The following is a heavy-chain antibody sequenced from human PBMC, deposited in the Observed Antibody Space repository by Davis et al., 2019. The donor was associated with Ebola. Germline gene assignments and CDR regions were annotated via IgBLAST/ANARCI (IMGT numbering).Heavy chain of an antibody. CDR1: GYTFTSYY. J-gene: IGHJ6*02. V-gene: IGHV1-46*01. CDR2: INPSGGST. D-gene: IGHD3-10*01. CDR3: ARDLVDASGSYYKTPYGTDV. Sequence: AASVKVSCKASGYTFTSYYMHWVRQAPGQGLEWMGIINPSGGSTNYAQKFQGRVTMTRDTSTRTVYMELSSLRSEDTAVYYCARDLVDASGSYYKTPYGTDVWGQGTTVTVSS.